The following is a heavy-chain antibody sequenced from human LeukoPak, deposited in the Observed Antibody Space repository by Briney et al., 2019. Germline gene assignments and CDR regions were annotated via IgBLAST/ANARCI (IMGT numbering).Heavy chain of an antibody. J-gene: IGHJ4*02. V-gene: IGHV3-7*01. Sequence: AGGSLRLSCAASGFTFSGHWMSWVRQTPEKGLEWVANIKQDGYEKYYVDSVKGRFTISRDNAKNSLYLQMNSVRADDTAIYYCARDKIVGPTTLDYWGQGTLVTVSS. D-gene: IGHD1-26*01. CDR1: GFTFSGHW. CDR3: ARDKIVGPTTLDY. CDR2: IKQDGYEK.